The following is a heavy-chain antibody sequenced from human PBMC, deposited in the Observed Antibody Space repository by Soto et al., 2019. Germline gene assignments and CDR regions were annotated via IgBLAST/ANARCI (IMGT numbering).Heavy chain of an antibody. CDR1: GGSISSYY. D-gene: IGHD3-3*01. CDR3: ARTSKYDFWSGYYFDY. V-gene: IGHV4-59*01. J-gene: IGHJ4*02. CDR2: IYYSGST. Sequence: PSETLSLTCTVSGGSISSYYWGWIRQPPGKGLEWIGYIYYSGSTNYNPSLKSQVTISVDTSKNQFSLKLSSVTAADTAVYYCARTSKYDFWSGYYFDYWGQGTLVTVSS.